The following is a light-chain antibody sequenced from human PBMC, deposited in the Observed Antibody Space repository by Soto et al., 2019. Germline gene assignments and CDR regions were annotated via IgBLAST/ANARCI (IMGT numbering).Light chain of an antibody. CDR2: GAS. CDR1: QSVSSSY. CDR3: QQYGSSPQT. J-gene: IGKJ1*01. Sequence: EIVLTQSPGTLSLSPGERATLSCRASQSVSSSYLAWYQQKPGQAPRLLIYGASSRATGIPDRFSGSGSGTDFTLTIIRLEPEDFAVYYWQQYGSSPQTFGQGTKVDIK. V-gene: IGKV3-20*01.